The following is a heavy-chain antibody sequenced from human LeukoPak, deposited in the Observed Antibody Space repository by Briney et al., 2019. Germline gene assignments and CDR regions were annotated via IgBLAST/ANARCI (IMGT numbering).Heavy chain of an antibody. CDR2: INPNSGST. CDR1: GYTFTGYY. Sequence: ASVKVSCKASGYTFTGYYMHWVRESPGQGLECLGWINPNSGSTNYAQKFQGRVTMTRDTYISTAYIELSRLRSDDTAVYYCARHLYSSSWYWFDPWGQGTLVTVSS. J-gene: IGHJ5*02. CDR3: ARHLYSSSWYWFDP. D-gene: IGHD6-13*01. V-gene: IGHV1-2*02.